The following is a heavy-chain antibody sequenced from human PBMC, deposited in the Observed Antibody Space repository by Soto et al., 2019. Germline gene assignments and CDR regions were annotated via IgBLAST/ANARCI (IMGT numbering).Heavy chain of an antibody. CDR2: IHHRGNT. J-gene: IGHJ6*03. V-gene: IGHV4-34*01. Sequence: QVQLQQWGAGLLKPSETLSLTCAVYGGSFSDFHWSWIRQPPGKGLEWIGEIHHRGNTIYNPSLRSRVTMSVDTSQNQFSLKMTSVTAADTAVYYCARTHYSMDVWDKGTTVTVSS. CDR1: GGSFSDFH. CDR3: ARTHYSMDV.